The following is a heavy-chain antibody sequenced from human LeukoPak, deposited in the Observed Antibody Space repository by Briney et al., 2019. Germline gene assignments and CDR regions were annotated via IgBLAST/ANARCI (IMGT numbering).Heavy chain of an antibody. V-gene: IGHV4-59*06. CDR2: IYYRGST. J-gene: IGHJ3*02. CDR1: GGSFSTYY. Sequence: PSETLSLTCAVYGGSFSTYYWSWSRHHPGKGLEWIGYIYYRGSTYYNPSLKSRVTISVDTSNNQFSLKLSSVTAADTAVYYCARVTITSAFDIWGQGTVVSVSS. D-gene: IGHD4-17*01. CDR3: ARVTITSAFDI.